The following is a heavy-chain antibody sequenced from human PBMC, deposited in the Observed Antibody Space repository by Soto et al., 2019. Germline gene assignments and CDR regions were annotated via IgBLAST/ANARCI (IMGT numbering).Heavy chain of an antibody. CDR3: ATLPYSYGFNWFDP. J-gene: IGHJ5*02. V-gene: IGHV1-24*01. CDR1: GHTLTELS. CDR2: FDPEDGET. Sequence: GASVKVSCKVSGHTLTELSMHWVRQAPGKGLEWMGGFDPEDGETIYAQKFQGRVTMTEDTSTDTAYMELSSLRSEDTAVYYCATLPYSYGFNWFDPWGQGTLVTVSS. D-gene: IGHD5-18*01.